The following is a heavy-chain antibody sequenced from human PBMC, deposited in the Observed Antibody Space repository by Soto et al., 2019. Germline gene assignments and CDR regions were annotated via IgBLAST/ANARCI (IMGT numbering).Heavy chain of an antibody. CDR3: ARDRLIYDFWSGYQYDAFDI. D-gene: IGHD3-3*01. CDR2: ISAYNGNT. Sequence: ASVNVYCKASGYTITIYGISWVRQAPRQGLEWMGWISAYNGNTNYAQKLQGRVTMTTDTSTSTAYMELRSLRSDDTAVYYCARDRLIYDFWSGYQYDAFDIWGQGTMVTVSS. CDR1: GYTITIYG. J-gene: IGHJ3*02. V-gene: IGHV1-18*01.